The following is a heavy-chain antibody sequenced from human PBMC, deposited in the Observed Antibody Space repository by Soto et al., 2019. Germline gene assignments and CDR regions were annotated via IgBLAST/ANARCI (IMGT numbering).Heavy chain of an antibody. Sequence: GGSLRLSCAASGFTFSSYAMHWVRQAPGKGLEWVAVISYDGSNKYYADSVKGRFTISRDNSKNTLYLQMNSLRAEDTAVYYCARGGGEIVVVADYWGQGTLVTVSS. CDR1: GFTFSSYA. V-gene: IGHV3-30-3*01. D-gene: IGHD3-22*01. CDR2: ISYDGSNK. J-gene: IGHJ4*02. CDR3: ARGGGEIVVVADY.